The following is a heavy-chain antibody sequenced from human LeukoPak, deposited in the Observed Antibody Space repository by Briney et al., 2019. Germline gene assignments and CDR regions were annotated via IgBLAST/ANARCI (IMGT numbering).Heavy chain of an antibody. CDR1: RGSVSSSSYY. CDR3: ARHEYSGSYYGLSWFDP. V-gene: IGHV4-39*01. CDR2: IYYNEYT. J-gene: IGHJ5*02. D-gene: IGHD1-26*01. Sequence: SETLSLTCTVSRGSVSSSSYYWGWIRQPPGKGLDWIGSIYYNEYTYYNPSLKSRVTISVDTSKNQFSLKLSSVTAADTAVYYCARHEYSGSYYGLSWFDPWGPGTLVTVSS.